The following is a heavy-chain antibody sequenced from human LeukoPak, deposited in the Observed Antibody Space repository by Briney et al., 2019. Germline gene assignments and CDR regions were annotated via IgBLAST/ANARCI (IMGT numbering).Heavy chain of an antibody. CDR3: AKTAYYYDSSGYYYADAFDI. Sequence: HSGGSLRLSCAASGFTFSSYGMHWVRQAPGKGLEWVAVIWYDGSNKYYADSVKGRFTISRDNSKNTLYLQMNSLRAEDTAVYYCAKTAYYYDSSGYYYADAFDIWGQGTMVTVSS. CDR2: IWYDGSNK. V-gene: IGHV3-33*06. D-gene: IGHD3-22*01. J-gene: IGHJ3*02. CDR1: GFTFSSYG.